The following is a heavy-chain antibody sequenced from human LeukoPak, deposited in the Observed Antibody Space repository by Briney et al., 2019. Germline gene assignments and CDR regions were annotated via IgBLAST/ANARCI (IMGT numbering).Heavy chain of an antibody. D-gene: IGHD1-26*01. V-gene: IGHV3-23*01. J-gene: IGHJ4*02. CDR1: GFTFSSYA. Sequence: KAGGSLRLSCAASGFTFSSYAMSWVRQAPGKGLEWVSAISGSGGSTYYADSVKGRFTISRDNSKNTLYLQMNGLRAEDTAVYYCAKDMGGNFDYWGQGTLVTVSS. CDR3: AKDMGGNFDY. CDR2: ISGSGGST.